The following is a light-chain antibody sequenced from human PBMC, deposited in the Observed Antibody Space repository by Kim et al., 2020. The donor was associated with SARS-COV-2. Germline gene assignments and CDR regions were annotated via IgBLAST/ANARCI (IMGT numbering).Light chain of an antibody. Sequence: KVAISCSGSRSNIGNNYVSWYQQLPGTAPKLLIYDNNKRPSGIPDRFSGSKSGTSATLGITGLQTGDEADYYCGTWDSSLSADVVFGGGTQLTVL. CDR1: RSNIGNNY. CDR2: DNN. CDR3: GTWDSSLSADVV. J-gene: IGLJ2*01. V-gene: IGLV1-51*01.